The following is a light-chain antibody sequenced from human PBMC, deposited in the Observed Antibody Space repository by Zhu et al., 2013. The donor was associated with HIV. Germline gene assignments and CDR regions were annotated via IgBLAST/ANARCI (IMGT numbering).Light chain of an antibody. J-gene: IGKJ2*03. CDR2: GAS. CDR1: QGVRSS. V-gene: IGKV1-9*01. CDR3: QQYNSYYS. Sequence: IQLTQSPSFLSASVGDTITITCRASQGVRSSLAWYHQTSGRAPELLIYGASTLQSGVPSRFSGSGSGTEFTLTISSLQPDDFATYYCQQYNSYYSFGQGTKLEIK.